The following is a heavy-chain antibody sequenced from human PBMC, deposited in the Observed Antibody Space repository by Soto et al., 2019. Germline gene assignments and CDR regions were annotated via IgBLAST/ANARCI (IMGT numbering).Heavy chain of an antibody. V-gene: IGHV1-8*01. CDR2: MNPNSGNT. Sequence: GASVKVSCKASGYTVTSYDINCGLQSTRQVLELMGWMNPNSGNTGYAQKFQGRVTMTRNTSISTAYMELSSLRSEDTAVYYCARAPPYYYDSSGYSLLPTVSGVFDYWGQGTLVTVSS. CDR3: ARAPPYYYDSSGYSLLPTVSGVFDY. J-gene: IGHJ4*02. CDR1: GYTVTSYD. D-gene: IGHD3-22*01.